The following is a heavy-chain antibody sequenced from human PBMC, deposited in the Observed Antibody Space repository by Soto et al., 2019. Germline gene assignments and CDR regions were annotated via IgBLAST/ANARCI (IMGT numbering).Heavy chain of an antibody. Sequence: GPSVKVSCKASGYTFTSYGISWVRQAPGQGPEWMGWISAYNGNTNYAQKLQGRVTMTTDTSTSTAYMELRSLRSDDTAVYYCARGLLSANGNWFDPWGQGTLVTVSS. D-gene: IGHD1-26*01. CDR1: GYTFTSYG. CDR3: ARGLLSANGNWFDP. CDR2: ISAYNGNT. J-gene: IGHJ5*02. V-gene: IGHV1-18*01.